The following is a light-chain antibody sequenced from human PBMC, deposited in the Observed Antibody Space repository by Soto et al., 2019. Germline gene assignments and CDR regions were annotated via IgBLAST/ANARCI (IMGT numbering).Light chain of an antibody. V-gene: IGKV3-20*01. CDR3: QQYGNSSGT. J-gene: IGKJ1*01. CDR2: GTS. Sequence: EIVFTQSPGTLSLSPGERATLSCRASQSVSSSHLVWYQQKPGQAPRLLIYGTSSRATGIPDRFSGSGSGTDFTLTISRLEPEDFAVYYCQQYGNSSGTFGQGTKVDIK. CDR1: QSVSSSH.